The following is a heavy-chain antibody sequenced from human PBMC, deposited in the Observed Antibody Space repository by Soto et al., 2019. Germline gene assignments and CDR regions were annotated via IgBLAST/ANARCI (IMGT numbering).Heavy chain of an antibody. D-gene: IGHD1-26*01. CDR3: ARIYSGSYLDLDY. J-gene: IGHJ4*02. Sequence: PSETLSLTCTVSGGSISSYYWSWIRQPPGKGLEWIGYIYYSGSTNYNPSLKSRVTISVDTSKNQFSLKLSSVTAADTAVYYCARIYSGSYLDLDYWGQGTLVTVSS. CDR1: GGSISSYY. CDR2: IYYSGST. V-gene: IGHV4-59*01.